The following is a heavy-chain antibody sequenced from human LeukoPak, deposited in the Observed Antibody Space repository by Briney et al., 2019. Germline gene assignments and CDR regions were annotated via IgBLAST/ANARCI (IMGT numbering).Heavy chain of an antibody. Sequence: PSETLSLTCTVSGGSFSSYYWSWIRQPPGKGLEWIGYIYYSGSTNYNPSLTSRVTISVDTSKNQFSLKLSSVTASDTAVYYCARDGGSSSYDFDYWGQGTLVTVSS. D-gene: IGHD6-6*01. CDR3: ARDGGSSSYDFDY. J-gene: IGHJ4*02. CDR1: GGSFSSYY. V-gene: IGHV4-59*01. CDR2: IYYSGST.